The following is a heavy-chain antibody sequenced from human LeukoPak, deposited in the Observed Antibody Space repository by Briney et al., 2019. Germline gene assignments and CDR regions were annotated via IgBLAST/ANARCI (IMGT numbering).Heavy chain of an antibody. CDR3: AKVSDGPGLRYFDWLSSLDY. V-gene: IGHV3-74*01. CDR2: INSDGSST. Sequence: PGGSLRLSCAASGFTFSSYWMHWVRQAPGKGLVWVSRINSDGSSTSYADSVKGRFTISRDNAKNTLYLQMNSLRAEDTALYYCAKVSDGPGLRYFDWLSSLDYWGQGTLVIVSS. D-gene: IGHD3-9*01. J-gene: IGHJ4*02. CDR1: GFTFSSYW.